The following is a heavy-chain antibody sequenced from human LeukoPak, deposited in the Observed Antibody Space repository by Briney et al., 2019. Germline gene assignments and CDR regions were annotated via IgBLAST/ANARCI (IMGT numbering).Heavy chain of an antibody. CDR3: ARDTGYFDY. Sequence: PSQTLSLTCTVSGGSISGGTYYWSWIRQHPGKGLEWIGDIYYSGSTYYNPSLKSRVTISLDTSKKQFSLKLSSVTAADTAVYYCARDTGYFDYWGQGTLITVSS. D-gene: IGHD4-11*01. CDR2: IYYSGST. V-gene: IGHV4-31*03. J-gene: IGHJ4*02. CDR1: GGSISGGTYY.